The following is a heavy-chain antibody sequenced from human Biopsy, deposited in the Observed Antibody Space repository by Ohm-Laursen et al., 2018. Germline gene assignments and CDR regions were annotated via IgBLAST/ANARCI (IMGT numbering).Heavy chain of an antibody. D-gene: IGHD4-17*01. Sequence: SDTLSLTCIVSGGSISDYFWSWIRQPADKGLEYIGRIYSSGRTFYNPSLKSRVTMSVATFDNQFSLKLSSVTAADTAVYFCARDAYGDYDTYY. CDR2: IYSSGRT. V-gene: IGHV4-4*07. J-gene: IGHJ6*03. CDR3: ARDAYGDYDTYY. CDR1: GGSISDYF.